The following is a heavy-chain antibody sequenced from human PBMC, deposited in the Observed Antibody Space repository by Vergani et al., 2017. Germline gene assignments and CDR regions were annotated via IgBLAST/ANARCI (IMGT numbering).Heavy chain of an antibody. J-gene: IGHJ6*02. CDR3: ATERYSYGYYYGMDV. CDR1: GGSISSYY. D-gene: IGHD5-18*01. CDR2: IYYSGST. V-gene: IGHV4-59*01. Sequence: QVQLQESGPGLVKPSETLSLTCTVSGGSISSYYWSWIRQPPGKGLEWIGYIYYSGSTNYNPSLKSRVTISVDTSKNQFSLKLSSVTAADTAVYYCATERYSYGYYYGMDVWGQGTTVTVSS.